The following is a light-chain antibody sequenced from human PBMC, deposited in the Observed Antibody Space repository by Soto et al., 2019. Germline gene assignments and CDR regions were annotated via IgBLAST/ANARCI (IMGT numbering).Light chain of an antibody. V-gene: IGKV3-11*01. Sequence: EIVLTQSPATLSLSPGERATLSCRASQSVTSSLAWYQQKPGQAPRLLIYAASHRAAGIPARFSGSGSGTEFTLTISSLEPEDFALYYCQQRHNWPPLTFGGGTKVEIK. CDR2: AAS. CDR3: QQRHNWPPLT. J-gene: IGKJ4*01. CDR1: QSVTSS.